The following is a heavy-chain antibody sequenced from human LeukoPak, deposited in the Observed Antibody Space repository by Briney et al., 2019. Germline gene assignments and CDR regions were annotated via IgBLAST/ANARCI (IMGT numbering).Heavy chain of an antibody. D-gene: IGHD4-23*01. V-gene: IGHV1-2*02. J-gene: IGHJ6*03. Sequence: ASVKVSCKASGYTFTVYYMHWVRQAPGQGLEWMGWINPNSGGTNYAQKFQGRVTMTRDTSISTAYMELSRLRSDDTAVYYCARGPGGNLYYYYYYMDVWGKGTTVTVSS. CDR1: GYTFTVYY. CDR2: INPNSGGT. CDR3: ARGPGGNLYYYYYYMDV.